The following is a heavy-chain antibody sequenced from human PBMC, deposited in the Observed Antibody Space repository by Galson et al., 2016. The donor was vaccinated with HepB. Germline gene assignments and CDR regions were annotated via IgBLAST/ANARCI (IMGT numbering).Heavy chain of an antibody. J-gene: IGHJ6*02. CDR2: ISYDGSKK. Sequence: SLRLSCAVSGFIFENFGMHWVRQAPGKGLECVAVISYDGSKKYYAGSVKGRFTISRENAKNSLYLQMNSLRAGDTAVYYCARSQGHTFYGMDVWGQGTTVTVSS. CDR1: GFIFENFG. CDR3: ARSQGHTFYGMDV. V-gene: IGHV3-30*03.